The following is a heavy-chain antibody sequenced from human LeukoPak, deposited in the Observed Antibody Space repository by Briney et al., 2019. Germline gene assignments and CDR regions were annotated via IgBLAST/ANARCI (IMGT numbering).Heavy chain of an antibody. V-gene: IGHV4-34*01. Sequence: SETLSLTCAVYGGSFSGYYWSWIRQPPGKGLEWIGEINHSGSTNCNPSLKSRVTISVDTSKNQFSLKLSSVTAADTAVYYCARGRGYCSGGSCYSNWFDPWGQGTLVTVSS. CDR1: GGSFSGYY. CDR3: ARGRGYCSGGSCYSNWFDP. CDR2: INHSGST. J-gene: IGHJ5*02. D-gene: IGHD2-15*01.